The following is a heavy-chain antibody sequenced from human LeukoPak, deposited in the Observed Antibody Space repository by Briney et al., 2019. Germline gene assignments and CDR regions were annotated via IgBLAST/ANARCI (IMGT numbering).Heavy chain of an antibody. D-gene: IGHD2-2*01. Sequence: PSETLSLTCAVSGYSISSGYYWGWIRQPPGKGLEWIGSIYHSGSTYYNLSLKSRVTISVDTSKNQFSLKLSSVTAADTAVYYCARHRRIVVVPAAGGLWFDPWGQGTPVTVSS. CDR3: ARHRRIVVVPAAGGLWFDP. CDR1: GYSISSGYY. V-gene: IGHV4-38-2*01. J-gene: IGHJ5*02. CDR2: IYHSGST.